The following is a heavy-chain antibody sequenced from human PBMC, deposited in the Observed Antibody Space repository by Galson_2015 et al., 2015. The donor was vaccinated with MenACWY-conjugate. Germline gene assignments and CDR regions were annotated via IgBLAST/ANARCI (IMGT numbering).Heavy chain of an antibody. Sequence: SLRLSCAASGFTFSDYYMSWIRQAPGKGLEWVAYISSGHIYSNHADSVKRRFTISRDNAKNSLFLQMNSLRAEDTAVYFCARTPRSYSGYTFEKWGQGTLVTVSS. D-gene: IGHD5-12*01. CDR2: ISSGHIYS. CDR1: GFTFSDYY. V-gene: IGHV3-11*06. CDR3: ARTPRSYSGYTFEK. J-gene: IGHJ4*02.